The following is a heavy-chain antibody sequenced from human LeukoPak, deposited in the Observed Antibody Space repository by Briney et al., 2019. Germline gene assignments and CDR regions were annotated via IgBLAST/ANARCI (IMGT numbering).Heavy chain of an antibody. Sequence: PSETLSLTCTVSGGSISSYYWSWIRQPPGKGLEWIGYIYYSGGTNYNPSLKSRVTISVDTSKNQFSLKLSSVTAADTAVYYCARDHQGYCSSTSCPDSDYYYYYMDVWGKGTTVTVPS. J-gene: IGHJ6*03. CDR2: IYYSGGT. V-gene: IGHV4-59*01. CDR3: ARDHQGYCSSTSCPDSDYYYYYMDV. D-gene: IGHD2-2*01. CDR1: GGSISSYY.